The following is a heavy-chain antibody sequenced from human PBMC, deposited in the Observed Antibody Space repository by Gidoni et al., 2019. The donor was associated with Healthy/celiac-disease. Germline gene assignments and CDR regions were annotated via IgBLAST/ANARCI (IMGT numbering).Heavy chain of an antibody. J-gene: IGHJ3*02. V-gene: IGHV3-23*01. D-gene: IGHD2-2*01. Sequence: EVQLLESGGGLVQPGGSLRLSCAASGFTFSSYAMSWVRQAPGKGLEWVSAISGSGGSTYYADSVKGRFTISRDNSKNTLYLQMNSLRAEDTAVYYCAKDLGYCSSTSCPLDAFDIWGQGTMVTVSS. CDR2: ISGSGGST. CDR3: AKDLGYCSSTSCPLDAFDI. CDR1: GFTFSSYA.